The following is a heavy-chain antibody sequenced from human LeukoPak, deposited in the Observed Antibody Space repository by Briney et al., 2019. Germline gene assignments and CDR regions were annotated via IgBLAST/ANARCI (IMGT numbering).Heavy chain of an antibody. D-gene: IGHD5-18*01. J-gene: IGHJ6*02. V-gene: IGHV4-39*07. Sequence: SETLSLTCTVTSASISGTYYFWGWIRQSPGKGLEWIGSIYNNGTTYYNPSLKSRVTISVDTSKNQFSLKLSSVTAADTAVYYCAREPRWGAMVTIYYYYGMDVWGQGTTVTVSS. CDR2: IYNNGTT. CDR3: AREPRWGAMVTIYYYYGMDV. CDR1: SASISGTYYF.